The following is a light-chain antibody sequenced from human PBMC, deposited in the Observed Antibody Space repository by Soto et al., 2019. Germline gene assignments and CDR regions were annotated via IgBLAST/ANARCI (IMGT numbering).Light chain of an antibody. CDR3: GTWDASLSAGV. V-gene: IGLV1-51*01. Sequence: QSVLTQPPSVSAAPGQKVTISCSGSSSNIGSNSVSWYQQVPGTAPKLLIYDNDKRPLEIPDRFSGSKSGTSATLGITGLQTGDEADFYCGTWDASLSAGVFGGGTKVTVL. J-gene: IGLJ3*02. CDR1: SSNIGSNS. CDR2: DND.